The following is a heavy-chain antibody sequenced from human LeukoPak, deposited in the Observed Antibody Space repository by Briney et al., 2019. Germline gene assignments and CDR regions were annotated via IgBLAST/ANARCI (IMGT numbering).Heavy chain of an antibody. CDR1: GFTFSSYA. Sequence: GGSLRLSCAASGFTFSSYAMSWVRQAPGKGLEWVSVIYSGGSTYYADSVKGRFTISRDNSKNTLYLQMNSLRAEDTAVYYCARVEAVAGTDYFDYWGQGTLVTVSS. D-gene: IGHD6-19*01. CDR3: ARVEAVAGTDYFDY. J-gene: IGHJ4*02. CDR2: IYSGGST. V-gene: IGHV3-66*01.